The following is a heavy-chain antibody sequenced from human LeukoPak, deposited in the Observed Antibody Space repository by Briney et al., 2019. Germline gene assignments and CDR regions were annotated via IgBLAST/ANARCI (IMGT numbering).Heavy chain of an antibody. CDR2: INSDGSST. Sequence: PGGSLRLSCAASGFTFSSYWMHWVRQAPGKGLVWVSRINSDGSSTSYADSVKGRFTISRDNAKNSLYLQMNSLRAEDTAVYYCARGAYGDYAADAFDIWGQGTMVTVSS. CDR1: GFTFSSYW. D-gene: IGHD4-17*01. CDR3: ARGAYGDYAADAFDI. J-gene: IGHJ3*02. V-gene: IGHV3-74*01.